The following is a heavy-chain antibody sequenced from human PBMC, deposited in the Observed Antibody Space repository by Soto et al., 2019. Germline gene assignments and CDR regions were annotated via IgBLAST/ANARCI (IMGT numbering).Heavy chain of an antibody. CDR3: ARELPQRQGRNMDV. CDR2: IYHRGSL. J-gene: IGHJ6*01. CDR1: GGSMTGGDQY. Sequence: SETLSLTGTVTGGSMTGGDQYWTWIRHRPAEGLEWFGYIYHRGSLYYNPSLKSRVAMSVDTSKNQFSLNMSSVPAEDTAVYYCARELPQRQGRNMDVWGQGNTVTVYS. D-gene: IGHD1-1*01. V-gene: IGHV4-31*03.